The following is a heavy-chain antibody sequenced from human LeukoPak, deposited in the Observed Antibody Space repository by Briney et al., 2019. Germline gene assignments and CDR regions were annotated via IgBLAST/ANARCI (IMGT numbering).Heavy chain of an antibody. D-gene: IGHD2-15*01. V-gene: IGHV4-39*01. CDR2: IYYSGST. Sequence: SETLSLTCTVSGDSISSTNYHWVWLPPPPGKGRVWIGCIYYSGSTYYNPSLKSRVTISVDTSKNQFSLKLSSVTAADTAVYYCATSRLYSLPGVYWGQGTLVTVSS. J-gene: IGHJ4*02. CDR3: ATSRLYSLPGVY. CDR1: GDSISSTNYH.